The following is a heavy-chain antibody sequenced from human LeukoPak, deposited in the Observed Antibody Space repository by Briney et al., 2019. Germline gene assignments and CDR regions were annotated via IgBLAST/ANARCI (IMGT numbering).Heavy chain of an antibody. D-gene: IGHD3-16*01. V-gene: IGHV4-31*03. CDR3: ANAYSTAWKGFDS. Sequence: PSETLSLTCTVSGGSISSGGYSWSWIRQHPGKGLEWIGYIYYSGSTYYNPSLKSRVTISVDTSKNQFSLKLSSVTAADTAVYYCANAYSTAWKGFDSWGQGTLVTVSS. CDR1: GGSISSGGYS. J-gene: IGHJ4*02. CDR2: IYYSGST.